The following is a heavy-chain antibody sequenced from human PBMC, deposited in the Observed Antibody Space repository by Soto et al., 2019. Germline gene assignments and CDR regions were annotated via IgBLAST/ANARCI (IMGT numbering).Heavy chain of an antibody. CDR2: ISNSGHSA. V-gene: IGHV3-23*01. CDR3: AKGGPTFVNYFGP. D-gene: IGHD5-12*01. CDR1: GFTFSSYA. Sequence: SLRLSCVASGFTFSSYAMNWVRQAPGKGLEWISVISNSGHSAYYADSVKGRSTISRDNSKNTLYLQIKSLRAEDTAAYYCAKGGPTFVNYFGPWGQGTLVTVSS. J-gene: IGHJ5*02.